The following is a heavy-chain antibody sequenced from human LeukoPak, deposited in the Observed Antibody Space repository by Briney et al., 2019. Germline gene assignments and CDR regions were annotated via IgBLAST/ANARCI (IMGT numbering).Heavy chain of an antibody. V-gene: IGHV4-34*01. Sequence: PSETLSLTCAIYGGSFSGYYWSWIRQPPGKGLEWIGEINHSASTNYNLSLKSRVTISVDTSKNQFSLKLSSVTAADTAVYYCARGGVGATTMPDWYFDLWGRGTLVTVSS. CDR1: GGSFSGYY. CDR3: ARGGVGATTMPDWYFDL. D-gene: IGHD1-26*01. J-gene: IGHJ2*01. CDR2: INHSAST.